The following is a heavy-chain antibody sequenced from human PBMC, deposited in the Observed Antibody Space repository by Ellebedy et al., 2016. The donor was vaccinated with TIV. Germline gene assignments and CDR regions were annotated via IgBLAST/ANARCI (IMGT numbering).Heavy chain of an antibody. CDR2: FDPEDGET. V-gene: IGHV1-24*01. D-gene: IGHD4-23*01. Sequence: ASVKVSCKVSGYTLTELSMHWVRQAPGKGLEWMGGFDPEDGETIYAQKFQGRVTMTEDTSTDTAYMELSSLRSEDTAVYYCATDMTTLVNSRIYWGQGTLLTVSS. J-gene: IGHJ4*02. CDR1: GYTLTELS. CDR3: ATDMTTLVNSRIY.